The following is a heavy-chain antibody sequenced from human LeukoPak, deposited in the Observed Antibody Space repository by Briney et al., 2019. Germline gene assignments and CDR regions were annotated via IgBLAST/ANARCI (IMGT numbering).Heavy chain of an antibody. CDR3: AAIAAAGIYGY. CDR2: ISYDSKNK. V-gene: IGHV3-30*03. Sequence: TGGSLRLSCAASGFTFNNYAMNWVRQVPGKGLEWVALISYDSKNKNYADSVRGRFTVSRDNSKNTLYLQMNSLRAEDTAVYYCAAIAAAGIYGYWGQGTLVTVSS. J-gene: IGHJ4*02. CDR1: GFTFNNYA. D-gene: IGHD6-13*01.